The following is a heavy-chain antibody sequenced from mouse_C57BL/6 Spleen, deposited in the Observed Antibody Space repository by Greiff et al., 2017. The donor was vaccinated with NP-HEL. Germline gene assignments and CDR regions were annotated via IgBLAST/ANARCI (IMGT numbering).Heavy chain of an antibody. V-gene: IGHV1-5*01. CDR2: IYPGNSDT. J-gene: IGHJ4*01. Sequence: EVQLQQSGTVLARPGASVKMSCKTSGYTFTSYWMHWVKQRPGQGLEWIGAIYPGNSDTSYNQKFKGKAKLTAVTSASTAYMELSSLTNEDSAVYYCTSYYGSSPLTAMDYWGQGTSVTVSS. CDR1: GYTFTSYW. CDR3: TSYYGSSPLTAMDY. D-gene: IGHD1-1*01.